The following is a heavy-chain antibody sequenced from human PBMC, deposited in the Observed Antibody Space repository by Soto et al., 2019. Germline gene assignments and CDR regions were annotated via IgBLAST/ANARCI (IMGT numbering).Heavy chain of an antibody. J-gene: IGHJ4*02. D-gene: IGHD6-19*01. Sequence: EVQLVESGGGLVKPGGSLRLSCAASGFTVSSNYMSWVRQAPGKGLEWVSVIYSGGSTYYADSVKGRLTISSDNSKNTLHRQMNSLRAEDTAVYYCARESGSSGWARKPGYSDYWGQGTLVTVSS. CDR3: ARESGSSGWARKPGYSDY. CDR2: IYSGGST. V-gene: IGHV3-66*01. CDR1: GFTVSSNY.